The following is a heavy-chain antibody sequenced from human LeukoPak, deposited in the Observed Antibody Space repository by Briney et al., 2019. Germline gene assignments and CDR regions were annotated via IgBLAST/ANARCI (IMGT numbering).Heavy chain of an antibody. CDR1: GGSFSGYY. CDR2: INHSGST. CDR3: ASTSCSGGSCYRGGWFDP. J-gene: IGHJ5*02. Sequence: PSETLSLTCADYGGSFSGYYWSWIRQPPGKGLEWIGEINHSGSTNYNPSLKSRVTISVDTSKNQFSLKLSSVTAADTAVYYCASTSCSGGSCYRGGWFDPWGQGTLVTVSS. V-gene: IGHV4-34*01. D-gene: IGHD2-15*01.